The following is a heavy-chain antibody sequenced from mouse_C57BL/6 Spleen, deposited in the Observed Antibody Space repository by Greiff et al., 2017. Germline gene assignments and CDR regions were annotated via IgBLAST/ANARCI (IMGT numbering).Heavy chain of an antibody. CDR2: ISDGGSYT. V-gene: IGHV5-4*01. CDR3: ARDDDY. J-gene: IGHJ2*01. Sequence: EVQLVESGGGLVKPGGSLKLSCAASGFTFSSYGMSWVRQTPEKRLEWVASISDGGSYTYYPDNVKGRFTITRDNAKHNLYLQMSHLKSEDTAMYYCARDDDYWGQGTTLTVSS. CDR1: GFTFSSYG.